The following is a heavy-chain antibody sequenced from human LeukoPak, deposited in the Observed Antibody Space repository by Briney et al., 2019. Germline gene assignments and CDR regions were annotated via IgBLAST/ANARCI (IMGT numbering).Heavy chain of an antibody. J-gene: IGHJ6*02. CDR3: ARDSAYYGSGSIVYSYYGMDV. CDR2: IGSSGSST. D-gene: IGHD3-10*01. CDR1: GFTFSSCE. Sequence: PGGSLRLSCAASGFTFSSCEMNWVRQAPGKGLEWISYIGSSGSSTDYADSVKGRFTISRDNTKNSLYLEMNRLRAEDTAVYYCARDSAYYGSGSIVYSYYGMDVWGHGTTVTASS. V-gene: IGHV3-48*03.